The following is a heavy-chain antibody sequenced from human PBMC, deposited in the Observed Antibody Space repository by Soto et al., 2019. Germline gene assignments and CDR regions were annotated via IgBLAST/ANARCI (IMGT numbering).Heavy chain of an antibody. V-gene: IGHV1-2*04. CDR3: ARDRYCSGGSCYGVRVDY. J-gene: IGHJ4*02. CDR1: GYTFTGYY. Sequence: ASVKVSCKASGYTFTGYYMHWVRQAPGQGLEWMGWINPNSGGTNYAQKFQGWVTMTRDTSISTAYMELSRLRSDDTAVYYCARDRYCSGGSCYGVRVDYWGQGTLVTVSS. D-gene: IGHD2-15*01. CDR2: INPNSGGT.